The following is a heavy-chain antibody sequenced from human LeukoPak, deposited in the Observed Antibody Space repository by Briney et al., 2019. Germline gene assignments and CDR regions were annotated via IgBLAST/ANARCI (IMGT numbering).Heavy chain of an antibody. Sequence: GGSLRLSCAASGFTFSSYGMHWVCQAPGQGLEWVSFIRNDGSNKYYADSVKGRFTISRDNSKNTLYLQMNSLRAEDTAVYYCAKDPYYYGSGSYGRGYYFDYWGQGTLVTVSS. CDR2: IRNDGSNK. CDR1: GFTFSSYG. D-gene: IGHD3-10*01. CDR3: AKDPYYYGSGSYGRGYYFDY. V-gene: IGHV3-30*02. J-gene: IGHJ4*02.